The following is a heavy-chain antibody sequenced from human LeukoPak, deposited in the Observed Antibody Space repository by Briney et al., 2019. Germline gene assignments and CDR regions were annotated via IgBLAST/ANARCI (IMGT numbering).Heavy chain of an antibody. J-gene: IGHJ4*02. CDR3: ARHVPKQWLVPLFDY. D-gene: IGHD6-19*01. CDR1: GVSISSYY. V-gene: IGHV4-59*08. CDR2: IYYSGST. Sequence: SETLSLTCTVSGVSISSYYWSWIRQPPGKGLEWIGYIYYSGSTNYNPSLKSRVTISVDTSKNQFSLKLSSVTAADTAVYYCARHVPKQWLVPLFDYWGQGTLVTVSS.